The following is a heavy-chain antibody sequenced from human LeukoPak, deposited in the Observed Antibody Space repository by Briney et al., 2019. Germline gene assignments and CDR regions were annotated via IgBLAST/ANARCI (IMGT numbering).Heavy chain of an antibody. CDR1: GGSISSGGYY. D-gene: IGHD2-15*01. CDR2: IYYSGST. CDR3: ARYCSGGSCYSIFDY. V-gene: IGHV4-31*03. J-gene: IGHJ4*02. Sequence: SETLSLTCTVSGGSISSGGYYWSWIRQHPGKGLEWIGYIYYSGSTYYNPSLKSRVTISVDTSKNQFSLKLSSVTAADTAVYYCARYCSGGSCYSIFDYWGQGTLVTVSS.